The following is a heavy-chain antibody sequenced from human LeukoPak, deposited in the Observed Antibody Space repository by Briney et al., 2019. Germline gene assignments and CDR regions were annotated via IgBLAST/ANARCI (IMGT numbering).Heavy chain of an antibody. V-gene: IGHV4-39*01. D-gene: IGHD3-9*01. CDR1: GGPISSSSSY. J-gene: IGHJ5*02. Sequence: SETLSLTCTVSGGPISSSSSYWGWIRQPPGKGLAWIGNIFYSGTTYYNPSLKSRVTISLDTSKNQFSLRLSSVTAADTAFYYCVRLPTGYPNWFDPWGQGTLVTVSS. CDR3: VRLPTGYPNWFDP. CDR2: IFYSGTT.